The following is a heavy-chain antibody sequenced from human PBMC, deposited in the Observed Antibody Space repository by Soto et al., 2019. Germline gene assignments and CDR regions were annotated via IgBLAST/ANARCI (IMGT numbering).Heavy chain of an antibody. Sequence: QVQLVESGGGVVQPGWSLRLSCAASGFTFSSYAMHWVRQAPGKGLEWVAVISYDGSNKYYADSVKGRFTISRDNSKNTLYLQMNSLRAEDTAVYYCARDGITGTTGNYYYGMDVWGQGTTVTVSS. CDR2: ISYDGSNK. CDR3: ARDGITGTTGNYYYGMDV. V-gene: IGHV3-30-3*01. J-gene: IGHJ6*02. CDR1: GFTFSSYA. D-gene: IGHD1-7*01.